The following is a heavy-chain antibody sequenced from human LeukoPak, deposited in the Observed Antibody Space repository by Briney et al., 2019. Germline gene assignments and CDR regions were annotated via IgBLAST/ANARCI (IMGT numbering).Heavy chain of an antibody. CDR3: ARRTDSGSYNWFDH. V-gene: IGHV4-4*07. Sequence: SETLSLTCTVSSGSISTYHWNCIRQPAGKGLEWVGRIQNSDTNYNPSLKSRVIISVDTSKKQFSLKLSSVTAADTAVYYCARRTDSGSYNWFDHWGQGTLVTVSS. D-gene: IGHD1-26*01. CDR2: IQNSDT. CDR1: SGSISTYH. J-gene: IGHJ5*02.